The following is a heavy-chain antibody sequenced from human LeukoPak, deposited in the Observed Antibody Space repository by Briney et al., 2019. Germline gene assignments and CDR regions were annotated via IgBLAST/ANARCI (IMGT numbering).Heavy chain of an antibody. D-gene: IGHD5-12*01. CDR3: ARDHRYAFDN. V-gene: IGHV3-48*01. J-gene: IGHJ4*01. CDR1: GFIFTSYA. Sequence: PGGSLRLSCAASGFIFTSYAMTWVRQAPGKGLEWISYIGISSGNTKYADSVKGRFTISRDKARNSLYLQMNSLRVEDTAVYYCARDHRYAFDNWGHGTLVTVSS. CDR2: IGISSGNT.